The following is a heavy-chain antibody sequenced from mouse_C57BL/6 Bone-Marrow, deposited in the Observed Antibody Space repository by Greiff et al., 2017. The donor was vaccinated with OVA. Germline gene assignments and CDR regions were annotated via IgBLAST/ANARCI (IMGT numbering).Heavy chain of an antibody. CDR1: GFNFKNTY. V-gene: IGHV14-3*01. Sequence: VQLQQSVAELVRPGASVKLSCTASGFNFKNTYMHWVKQRPEQGLEWIGRIDPANGNTKYAPKFQGKATITADTSSNTAYLQLSSLTSEDTAIYYCASDSNPFDYWGQGTTLTVSS. D-gene: IGHD6-1*01. CDR2: IDPANGNT. J-gene: IGHJ2*01. CDR3: ASDSNPFDY.